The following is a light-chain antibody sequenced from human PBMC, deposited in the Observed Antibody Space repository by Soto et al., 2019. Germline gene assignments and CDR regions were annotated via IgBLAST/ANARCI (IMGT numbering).Light chain of an antibody. V-gene: IGLV1-36*01. CDR2: YDD. CDR3: AARDDSLNGVV. CDR1: SSNIGNNA. J-gene: IGLJ2*01. Sequence: QSVLTQPPSVSEAPRQRVTISCSGSSSNIGNNAVNWYQQLPGKAPKLLIYYDDLLPSGVSDRFSGSKSGTSASLAISGLQSADEADYYCAARDDSLNGVVFGGGTKLTVL.